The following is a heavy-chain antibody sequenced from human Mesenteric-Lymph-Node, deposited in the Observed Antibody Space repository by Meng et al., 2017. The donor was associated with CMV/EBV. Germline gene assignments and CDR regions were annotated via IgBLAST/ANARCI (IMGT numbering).Heavy chain of an antibody. D-gene: IGHD3-10*01. CDR2: ISGSGYNT. CDR3: ARDPSPGDS. J-gene: IGHJ4*02. V-gene: IGHV3-23*01. CDR1: GFTFSSYG. Sequence: GGSLRLSCAASGFTFSSYGMRWVRQAPGKGLECVSDISGSGYNTYYADSVKGRFTISRDDANSSLYLQMNSLRGEDTAVYYCARDPSPGDSWGQGTLVTVSS.